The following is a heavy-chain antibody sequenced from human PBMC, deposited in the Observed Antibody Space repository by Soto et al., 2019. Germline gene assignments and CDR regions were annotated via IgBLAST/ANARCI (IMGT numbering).Heavy chain of an antibody. Sequence: GGSLRLSCAASGFTFSSYAMSWVRQAPGKGLEWVSAISGSGGSTYYADSVKGRFTISRDNSKNTLYLQMNSLRAEDTAVYYCAKGGRGLQNYYMDVWGKGTTVTVSS. J-gene: IGHJ6*03. CDR2: ISGSGGST. D-gene: IGHD3-10*01. CDR3: AKGGRGLQNYYMDV. V-gene: IGHV3-23*01. CDR1: GFTFSSYA.